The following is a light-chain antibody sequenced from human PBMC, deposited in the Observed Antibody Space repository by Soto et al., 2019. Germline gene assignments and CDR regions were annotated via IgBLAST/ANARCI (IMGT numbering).Light chain of an antibody. CDR3: SSYSSSSTGPYV. CDR2: DVT. J-gene: IGLJ1*01. V-gene: IGLV2-14*03. Sequence: QSALTQPASVSGSPGQSITISCTGTSSDVGGYNYISWYQQHPGKGPKLMIYDVTNRPSGVSNRFSASKSGNTASLTISGLQAEDEADYYCSSYSSSSTGPYVFGTGTKLTVL. CDR1: SSDVGGYNY.